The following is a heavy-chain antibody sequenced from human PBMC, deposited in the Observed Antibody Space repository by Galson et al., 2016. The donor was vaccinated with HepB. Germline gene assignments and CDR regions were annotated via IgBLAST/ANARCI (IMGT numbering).Heavy chain of an antibody. CDR3: ARVGAPYYDSWSGRGAFDI. V-gene: IGHV3-33*08. CDR2: IRYDGNNK. Sequence: SLRLSCAASGFTFSSHDMHWVRQAPGKGLGWVAVIRYDGNNKYFADSVKGRFTISRDNTKNTLYLQMNSLRAEDTAVYYCARVGAPYYDSWSGRGAFDIWGQGTMVTVSA. J-gene: IGHJ3*02. D-gene: IGHD3-3*01. CDR1: GFTFSSHD.